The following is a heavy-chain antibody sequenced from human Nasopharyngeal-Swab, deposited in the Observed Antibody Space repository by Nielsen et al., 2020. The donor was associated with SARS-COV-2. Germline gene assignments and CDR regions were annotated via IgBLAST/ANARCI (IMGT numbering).Heavy chain of an antibody. Sequence: GGSLRLSCAASGFTFSSYAMHWVRQAPGKGLEWAAVISYDGSNKYYADSVKGRFTISRDNSKNTLYLQMNSLRAEDTAVYYCARDGAVAGTSYFDYWGQGTLVTVSS. V-gene: IGHV3-30-3*01. CDR1: GFTFSSYA. CDR3: ARDGAVAGTSYFDY. D-gene: IGHD6-19*01. CDR2: ISYDGSNK. J-gene: IGHJ4*02.